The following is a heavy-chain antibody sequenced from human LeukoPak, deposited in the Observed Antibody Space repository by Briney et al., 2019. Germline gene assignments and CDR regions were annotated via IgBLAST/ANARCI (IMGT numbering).Heavy chain of an antibody. J-gene: IGHJ4*02. CDR1: GFTFSSYA. CDR2: ISSSSSYI. CDR3: AREDTAMADY. D-gene: IGHD5-18*01. Sequence: GGSLRPSCATSGFTFSSYAMNWVRQAPGKGLEWVSSISSSSSYIYYADSVKGRFTISRDNAKNSLYLQMNSLRAEDTAVYYCAREDTAMADYWGQGTLVTVSS. V-gene: IGHV3-21*01.